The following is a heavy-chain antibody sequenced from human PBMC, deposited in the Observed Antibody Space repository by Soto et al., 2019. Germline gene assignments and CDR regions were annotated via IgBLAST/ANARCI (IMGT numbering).Heavy chain of an antibody. CDR1: GYTFTGYY. D-gene: IGHD1-7*01. CDR2: INPDNGGT. J-gene: IGHJ6*02. Sequence: SVKVSCKASGYTFTGYYMHWVRQAPGQGLEWMGRINPDNGGTNYAQRFQGRVTMTRATSISTAYMELGSLRSDDTAVYYCASRTTGWDYHGMDVWGQGTTVTVSS. CDR3: ASRTTGWDYHGMDV. V-gene: IGHV1-2*02.